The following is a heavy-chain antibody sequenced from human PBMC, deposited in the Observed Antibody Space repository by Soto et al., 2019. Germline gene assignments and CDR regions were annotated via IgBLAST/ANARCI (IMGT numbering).Heavy chain of an antibody. D-gene: IGHD3-10*01. V-gene: IGHV4-39*01. CDR2: IYSSGST. J-gene: IGHJ5*02. Sequence: SLTCTVSGASISSSNNFWGWIRQPPGRGLEWIGSIYSSGSTYYNPSLKSRVTISVDTSKNQFSLKLSSVTAADTAVYYCARGSLRVFYYGSGSLNWFDPWGQGTLVTVSS. CDR1: GASISSSNNF. CDR3: ARGSLRVFYYGSGSLNWFDP.